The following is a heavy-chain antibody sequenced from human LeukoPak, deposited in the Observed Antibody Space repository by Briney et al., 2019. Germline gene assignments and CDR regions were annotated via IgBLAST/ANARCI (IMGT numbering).Heavy chain of an antibody. D-gene: IGHD2-15*01. CDR3: ARDRGCSGGSCYSGPQFDFVY. Sequence: ASVKVSCKASGYTFTSYGISWVRQAPGQGLEWMGWINPKSAATNYAQKFQGRVTMTRDTSTGTVYMEVNALRSDDTAVYYCARDRGCSGGSCYSGPQFDFVYWGQGTLVTVSS. CDR1: GYTFTSYG. V-gene: IGHV1-2*02. CDR2: INPKSAAT. J-gene: IGHJ4*02.